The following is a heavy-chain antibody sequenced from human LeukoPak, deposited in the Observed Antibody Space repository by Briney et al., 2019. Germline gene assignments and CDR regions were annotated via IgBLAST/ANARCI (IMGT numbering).Heavy chain of an antibody. CDR3: ARQFSPGAFDI. D-gene: IGHD2/OR15-2a*01. Sequence: MPSETLSLTCTVSGGSISSSSYSWSRIRQPAGKGLEWIGRIYAYGSGITNYNPSLKSRVTISVDTSKNQFSLKLSSVTAADTAMYYCARQFSPGAFDIWGQGTMVTVSS. J-gene: IGHJ3*02. CDR2: IYAYGSGIT. V-gene: IGHV4-61*02. CDR1: GGSISSSSYS.